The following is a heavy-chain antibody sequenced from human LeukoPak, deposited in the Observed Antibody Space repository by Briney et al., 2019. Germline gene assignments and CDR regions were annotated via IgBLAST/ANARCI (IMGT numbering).Heavy chain of an antibody. CDR1: GGSISSSSYY. V-gene: IGHV4-39*01. Sequence: PSETLSLTCTVSGGSISSSSYYWSWIRRPTGKGLEWIGSIYYSGSTYYNPSLKSRVTISVDTSKNQFSLKLSSVTAADTAVYYCARQGYCSGGSCYRSFDYWGQGTLVTVSS. D-gene: IGHD2-15*01. J-gene: IGHJ4*02. CDR2: IYYSGST. CDR3: ARQGYCSGGSCYRSFDY.